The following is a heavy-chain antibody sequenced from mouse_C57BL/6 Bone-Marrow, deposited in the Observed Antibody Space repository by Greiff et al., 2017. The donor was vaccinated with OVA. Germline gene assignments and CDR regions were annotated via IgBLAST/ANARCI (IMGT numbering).Heavy chain of an antibody. D-gene: IGHD5-1*01. CDR3: ARYLYFDY. Sequence: VQLQQSGPELVKPGASVKISCKASGYTFTDYYMNWVKQSHGKSLEWIGDINPNNGGTSYNQKFKGKATLTVDKSSSQAYVELRSLTSEDSSFYYCARYLYFDYWGQGTTLTVSS. CDR1: GYTFTDYY. V-gene: IGHV1-26*01. J-gene: IGHJ2*01. CDR2: INPNNGGT.